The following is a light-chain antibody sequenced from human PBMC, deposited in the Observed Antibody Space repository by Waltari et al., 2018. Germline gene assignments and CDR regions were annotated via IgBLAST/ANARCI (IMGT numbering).Light chain of an antibody. V-gene: IGLV2-14*01. CDR3: SSYTTSSAPGV. J-gene: IGLJ1*01. CDR2: EVS. Sequence: QPASVSGSPGQSLTISCSGTDSDVGAYDFVSWYQQHPGKAPHLIIYEVSNRPSGISNRFSASKSGNTASLTISGLQAEDEADYYCSSYTTSSAPGVFGTGTRVTVL. CDR1: DSDVGAYDF.